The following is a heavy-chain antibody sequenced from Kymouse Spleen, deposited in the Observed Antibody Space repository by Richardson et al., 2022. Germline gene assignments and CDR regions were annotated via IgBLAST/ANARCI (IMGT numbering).Heavy chain of an antibody. CDR3: ARERDCSSTSCYYFDY. CDR1: GFTFSSYW. V-gene: IGHV3-7*01. CDR2: IKQDGSEK. D-gene: IGHD2-2*02. J-gene: IGHJ4*02. Sequence: EVQLVESGGGLVQPGGSLRLSCAASGFTFSSYWMSWVRQAPGKGLEWVANIKQDGSEKYYVDSVKGRFTISRDNAKNSLYLQMNSLRAEDTAVYYCARERDCSSTSCYYFDYWGQGTLVTVSS.